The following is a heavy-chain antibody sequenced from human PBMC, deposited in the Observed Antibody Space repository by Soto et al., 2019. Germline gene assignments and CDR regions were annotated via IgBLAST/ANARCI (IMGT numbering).Heavy chain of an antibody. D-gene: IGHD1-26*01. CDR2: INQDGSEK. Sequence: EVHLVESGGGLVQTGGSLRLSCAIYESTVRRDWMNWVRQAPGKGLEWVAHINQDGSEKYYVDSVKGRFTISRDNANNLLSLQINRLGAGDTAMYYCSGGVGDAFWGQGTLVTVSS. V-gene: IGHV3-7*03. CDR3: SGGVGDAF. J-gene: IGHJ4*02. CDR1: ESTVRRDW.